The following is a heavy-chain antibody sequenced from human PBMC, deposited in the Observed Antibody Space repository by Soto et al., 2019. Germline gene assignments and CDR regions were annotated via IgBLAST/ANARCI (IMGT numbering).Heavy chain of an antibody. V-gene: IGHV3-33*01. CDR2: IWYDGSNK. CDR1: GFTFSSYG. CDR3: ARDVVTTKKYYSYYMDV. D-gene: IGHD2-21*02. J-gene: IGHJ6*03. Sequence: QVQLVESGGGVVQPGRSLRLSCAASGFTFSSYGMHWVRQAPGKGLEWVAVIWYDGSNKYYADSVKGRFTISGDNSKNTLYLQMNSLRAEDTAVYYCARDVVTTKKYYSYYMDVWGKGSTVTVSS.